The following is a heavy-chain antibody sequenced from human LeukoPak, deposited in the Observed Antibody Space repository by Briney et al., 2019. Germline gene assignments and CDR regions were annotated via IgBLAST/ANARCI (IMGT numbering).Heavy chain of an antibody. CDR3: ARDSSGSPDY. D-gene: IGHD3-10*01. V-gene: IGHV4-39*07. J-gene: IGHJ4*02. CDR1: GGSISSSSYY. CDR2: IYYSGST. Sequence: SETLSLTCTVSGGSISSSSYYWGWIRQPPGKGLEWIGSIYYSGSTYYNPSLKSRVTISVDTSENQFSLKLSSVTAADTAVYYCARDSSGSPDYWGQGTLVTVSS.